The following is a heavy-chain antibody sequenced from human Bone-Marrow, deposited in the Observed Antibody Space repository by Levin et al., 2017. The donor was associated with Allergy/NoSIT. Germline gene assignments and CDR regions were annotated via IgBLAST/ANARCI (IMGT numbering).Heavy chain of an antibody. D-gene: IGHD6-19*01. CDR2: ISGSGGVP. CDR1: GFTFKSYT. Sequence: LSLTCAASGFTFKSYTMSWVRLTPGKGLEWVSAISGSGGVPYNADSVKGRFIISRDNSKNTLYLQMNSLRADDTAVYYCVKGLRPVAGLPFDSWGQGSLVTVSS. V-gene: IGHV3-23*01. CDR3: VKGLRPVAGLPFDS. J-gene: IGHJ4*02.